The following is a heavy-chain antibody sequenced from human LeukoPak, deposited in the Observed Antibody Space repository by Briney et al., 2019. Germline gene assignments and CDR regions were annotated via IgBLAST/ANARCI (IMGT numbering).Heavy chain of an antibody. V-gene: IGHV4-30-4*08. J-gene: IGHJ4*02. CDR3: AREAWSQIGPRKWDKFDSSDY. CDR1: GGSISSGDYY. CDR2: IYYSGST. D-gene: IGHD1-26*01. Sequence: SETLSLTCTVSGGSISSGDYYWSWIRQPPGKGLEWIGYIYYSGSTYYNPSLKSRVTISVDTSKNQFSLKLSSVTAADTAVYYCAREAWSQIGPRKWDKFDSSDYWGQGTLVTVSS.